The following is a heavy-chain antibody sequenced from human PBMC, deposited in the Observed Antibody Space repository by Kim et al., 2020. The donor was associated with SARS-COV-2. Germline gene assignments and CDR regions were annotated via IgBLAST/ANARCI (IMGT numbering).Heavy chain of an antibody. V-gene: IGHV3-72*01. Sequence: GGSLRLSCAASGFTFSDHYMDWVRQAPGKGLEWVGRTRNKANSYTTEYAASVKGRFTISRDDSKNSLYLQMNSLKTEDTAVYYCAREFAGYYYGMDVWGQGTTVTVSS. CDR1: GFTFSDHY. J-gene: IGHJ6*02. CDR3: AREFAGYYYGMDV. CDR2: TRNKANSYTT. D-gene: IGHD3-16*01.